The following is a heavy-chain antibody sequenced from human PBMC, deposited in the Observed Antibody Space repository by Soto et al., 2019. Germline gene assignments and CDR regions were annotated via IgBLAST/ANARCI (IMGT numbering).Heavy chain of an antibody. J-gene: IGHJ6*02. CDR2: ISYDGSNK. V-gene: IGHV3-30-3*01. Sequence: QVQLVESGGGVVQPGRSLRLSCAASGFTFRIYAMHWVRQAPGKGLECVAVISYDGSNKFYRDSVKGRFTISRDNSKNTPYLQINSLRYENTAVYYCARGDREDIAVVIGARPGEYGVDVWGQGITVTVSS. CDR3: ARGDREDIAVVIGARPGEYGVDV. CDR1: GFTFRIYA. D-gene: IGHD2-15*01.